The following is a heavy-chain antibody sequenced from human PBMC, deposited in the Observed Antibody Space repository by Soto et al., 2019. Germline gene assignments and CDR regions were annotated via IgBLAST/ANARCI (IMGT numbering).Heavy chain of an antibody. CDR3: ARDGPYDILTGYGNERGEPYYFDY. J-gene: IGHJ4*02. D-gene: IGHD3-9*01. CDR2: ISSNGGST. CDR1: GFTFSSYA. Sequence: GGSLRLSCAASGFTFSSYAIHWVRQAPGKGLEYVSAISSNGGSTYYANSVKGRFTISRDNSKNTLYLQMGSLRAEDMAVYYCARDGPYDILTGYGNERGEPYYFDYWGQGTLVTVSS. V-gene: IGHV3-64*01.